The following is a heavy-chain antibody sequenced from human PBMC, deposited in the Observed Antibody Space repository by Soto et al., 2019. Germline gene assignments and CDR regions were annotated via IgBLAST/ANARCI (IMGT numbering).Heavy chain of an antibody. Sequence: SETLSLTCAVYGGSFSGYYGSWIRQTPGKGLEWIGEITHSGNTNYNPSLKSRVIISVDTSKNQFSLKLTSVTAADTAVYYCARHTPAISISDHWGQGTLVTVSS. D-gene: IGHD2-15*01. CDR3: ARHTPAISISDH. V-gene: IGHV4-34*01. CDR2: ITHSGNT. J-gene: IGHJ4*02. CDR1: GGSFSGYY.